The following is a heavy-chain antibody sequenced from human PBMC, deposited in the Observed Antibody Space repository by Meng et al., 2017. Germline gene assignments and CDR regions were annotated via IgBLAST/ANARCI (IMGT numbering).Heavy chain of an antibody. Sequence: EVQVLGAGGGLVKPGGSLRLSCVASGFRVTDAWMSWVRQAPGKGLEWVGRINSNSDGGTTDYAAPVKGRFTISRDDSKNTLYLQMNSLITEDTAVYFCATGAAAADHWGQGTLVTVSS. CDR3: ATGAAAADH. D-gene: IGHD6-13*01. CDR2: INSNSDGGTT. V-gene: IGHV3-15*01. CDR1: GFRVTDAW. J-gene: IGHJ4*02.